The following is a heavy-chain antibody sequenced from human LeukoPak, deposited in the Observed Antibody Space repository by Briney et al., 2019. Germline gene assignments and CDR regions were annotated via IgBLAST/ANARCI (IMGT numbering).Heavy chain of an antibody. CDR3: TTEIKGDYYDSSGYIIIANDY. CDR1: GFTFSNAW. D-gene: IGHD3-22*01. Sequence: GGSLRLSCAASGFTFSNAWMSWVRQAPGKGLEWVGRIKSKTDGGTTDYAAPVKGRFTISRDDSKNTLYLQMNSLKTEGTAVYYCTTEIKGDYYDSSGYIIIANDYWGQGTLVTVSS. J-gene: IGHJ4*02. CDR2: IKSKTDGGTT. V-gene: IGHV3-15*01.